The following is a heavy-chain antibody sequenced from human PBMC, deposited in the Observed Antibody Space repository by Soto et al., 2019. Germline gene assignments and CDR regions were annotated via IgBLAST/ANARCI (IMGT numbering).Heavy chain of an antibody. J-gene: IGHJ5*02. V-gene: IGHV3-21*01. D-gene: IGHD6-19*01. CDR3: ARAHRSGWSQGNWFDP. CDR2: ISSSSSYI. Sequence: EVQLVESGGGLVKPGGSLRLSCAASGFTFSSYSMNWVRQAPGKGLEWVSSISSSSSYIYYADSVKGRFNISRDNAKNSLCLQMNSLRAEDTAVYYCARAHRSGWSQGNWFDPWGQGTLVTVAS. CDR1: GFTFSSYS.